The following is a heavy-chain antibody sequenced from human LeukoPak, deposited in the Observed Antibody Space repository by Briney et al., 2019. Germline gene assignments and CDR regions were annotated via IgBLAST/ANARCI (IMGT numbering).Heavy chain of an antibody. CDR1: GYTFTGYY. CDR2: INPNSGGT. CDR3: ASIYYDSSGYYYGYFDY. J-gene: IGHJ4*02. D-gene: IGHD3-22*01. V-gene: IGHV1-2*06. Sequence: ASVKVSCKASGYTFTGYYMHWVRQAPGQGLEWMGRINPNSGGTNYAQKFQGRVTMTRDTSISTAYMELSRLRSDDTAVYYCASIYYDSSGYYYGYFDYWGQGTLVTVSS.